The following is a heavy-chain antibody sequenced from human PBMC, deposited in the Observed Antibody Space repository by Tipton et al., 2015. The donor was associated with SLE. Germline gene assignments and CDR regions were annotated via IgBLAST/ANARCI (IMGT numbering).Heavy chain of an antibody. Sequence: LRLSCTVSGGSISSYYWSWIRQPPGKGLEWIGYIYYSGSTNYNPSIKSRVTISVDTSKNQFSLKLSSVTAADTAVYYCARQGQQLVCPYFYGMDVWGQGTTVTVAS. CDR1: GGSISSYY. CDR3: ARQGQQLVCPYFYGMDV. CDR2: IYYSGST. V-gene: IGHV4-59*08. D-gene: IGHD6-13*01. J-gene: IGHJ6*02.